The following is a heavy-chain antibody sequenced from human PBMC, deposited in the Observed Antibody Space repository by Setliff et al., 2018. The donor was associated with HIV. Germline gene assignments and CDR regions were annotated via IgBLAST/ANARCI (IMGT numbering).Heavy chain of an antibody. CDR2: INPNSGGT. CDR3: ARDSPDKRLNLVRGVMEDYYYYYMDV. CDR1: GYTFTGYY. Sequence: ASVKVSCKASGYTFTGYYMHWVRQAPGQGLEWMGWINPNSGGTNYAQKFQGRVTMTRDTSISTAYMELSRLRSDDTAVYYCARDSPDKRLNLVRGVMEDYYYYYMDVWGKGTTVTVS. V-gene: IGHV1-2*02. D-gene: IGHD3-10*01. J-gene: IGHJ6*03.